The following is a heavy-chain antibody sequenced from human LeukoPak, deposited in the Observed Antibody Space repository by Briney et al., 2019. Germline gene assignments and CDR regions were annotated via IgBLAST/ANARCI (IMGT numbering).Heavy chain of an antibody. CDR1: GGSISSYY. D-gene: IGHD3-9*01. CDR3: ARHADILTGFPFDY. J-gene: IGHJ4*02. CDR2: IYYSGST. V-gene: IGHV4-59*08. Sequence: SETLSLTCTVSGGSISSYYWSWIRQPPGKGPEWIGYIYYSGSTKYNPSLKSRVTISVDTSKNQFSLKLSSVTAADTAVYYCARHADILTGFPFDYWGQGTLVTVSS.